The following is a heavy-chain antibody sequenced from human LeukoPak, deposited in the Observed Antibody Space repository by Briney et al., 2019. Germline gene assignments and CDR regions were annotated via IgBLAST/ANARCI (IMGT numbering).Heavy chain of an antibody. V-gene: IGHV3-7*01. J-gene: IGHJ4*02. CDR3: SSTNSFDY. Sequence: GGSLRLXCAASGFTYSNYWMSWVRPAPGKGLGSVANIKQDGSEKNYVDSVKGRFTISRDNTKNSLYLQMNSLRAEDTAVYYCSSTNSFDYWGQGTLVTVSS. D-gene: IGHD2-2*01. CDR2: IKQDGSEK. CDR1: GFTYSNYW.